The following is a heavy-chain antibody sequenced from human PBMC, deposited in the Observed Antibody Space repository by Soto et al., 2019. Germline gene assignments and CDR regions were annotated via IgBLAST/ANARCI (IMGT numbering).Heavy chain of an antibody. CDR1: GFIFSSYG. V-gene: IGHV3-33*01. J-gene: IGHJ6*02. CDR3: ARPLYSSSSVYYGMDV. CDR2: IWYDGSNK. Sequence: QVQLVESGGGVVQPGRSLRLSCAASGFIFSSYGMHWVRQAPGKGLEWVAVIWYDGSNKYYADSVKGRFTISRDNSKNTLYLQMNSLRAEDTAVYFCARPLYSSSSVYYGMDVWGQGTTVTVSS. D-gene: IGHD6-13*01.